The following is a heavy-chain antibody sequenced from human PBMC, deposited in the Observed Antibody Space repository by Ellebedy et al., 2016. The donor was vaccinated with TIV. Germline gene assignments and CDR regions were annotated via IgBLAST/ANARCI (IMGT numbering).Heavy chain of an antibody. CDR3: ARSYDSSGYYFDY. CDR2: INPSGGDT. D-gene: IGHD3-22*01. CDR1: GYTFTNYY. J-gene: IGHJ4*02. Sequence: AASVTVSCKASGYTFTNYYIHWVRQAPGQGLEWVGIINPSGGDTAYARKFQGRVIMAIDTSTSTVYMKLSSLRSEDTAVYYCARSYDSSGYYFDYWGQGTLVTVSS. V-gene: IGHV1-46*01.